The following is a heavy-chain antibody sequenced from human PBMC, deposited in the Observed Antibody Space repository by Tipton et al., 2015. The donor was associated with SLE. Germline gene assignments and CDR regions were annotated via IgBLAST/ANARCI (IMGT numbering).Heavy chain of an antibody. V-gene: IGHV4-59*01. Sequence: TLSLTCTVSGGSISSYYWSWIRQPPGKGLEWIGYIYYSGSTNYNPSLKSRVTISVDTSKNQFSLKLSSVTAADTAVYYCARVADYYGSGHYYYYMDVWGKGTTVTVPS. CDR2: IYYSGST. CDR1: GGSISSYY. CDR3: ARVADYYGSGHYYYYMDV. D-gene: IGHD3-10*01. J-gene: IGHJ6*03.